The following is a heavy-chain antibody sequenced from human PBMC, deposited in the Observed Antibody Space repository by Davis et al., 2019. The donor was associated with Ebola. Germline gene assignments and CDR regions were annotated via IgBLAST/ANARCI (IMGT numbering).Heavy chain of an antibody. D-gene: IGHD6-19*01. CDR2: ISGSGGST. J-gene: IGHJ5*02. CDR1: GFTFSSYA. CDR3: AKGYTSGWFPWFDP. Sequence: PGGSLRLSCAASGFTFSSYAMSWVRQAPGKGLGWVSGISGSGGSTYYADSVKGRFTISRDYSKNTLYLQMNSLRAEDTAVYYCAKGYTSGWFPWFDPWGQGTLVTVSS. V-gene: IGHV3-23*01.